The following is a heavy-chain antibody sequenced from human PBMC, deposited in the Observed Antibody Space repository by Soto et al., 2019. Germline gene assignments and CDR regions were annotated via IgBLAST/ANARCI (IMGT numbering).Heavy chain of an antibody. CDR3: ARDGLERAVARQCVNWFDP. V-gene: IGHV1-69*01. CDR2: IIPIFGTA. CDR1: GGTFSSYA. J-gene: IGHJ5*02. Sequence: QVQLVQSGAEVKKPGSSVKVSCKASGGTFSSYAISWVRQAPGQGLEWMGGIIPIFGTANYAQKFQGRVTITADESTSTAYMELSSLRSEDTAVYYCARDGLERAVARQCVNWFDPWGQGTLVTVSS. D-gene: IGHD6-19*01.